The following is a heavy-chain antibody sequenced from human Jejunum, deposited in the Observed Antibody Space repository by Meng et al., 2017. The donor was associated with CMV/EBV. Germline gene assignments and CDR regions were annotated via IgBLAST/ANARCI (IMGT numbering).Heavy chain of an antibody. Sequence: CAASGFNFSVYNMNWVRQAPGKGLEWLSYIDSFSSTMYYTESIKGRFTISRDNAKNSLYLQMNSLSAEDTAVYYCARDSIASALDYWGQEVLVTVSS. V-gene: IGHV3-48*01. CDR1: GFNFSVYN. CDR2: IDSFSSTM. J-gene: IGHJ4*02. D-gene: IGHD6-13*01. CDR3: ARDSIASALDY.